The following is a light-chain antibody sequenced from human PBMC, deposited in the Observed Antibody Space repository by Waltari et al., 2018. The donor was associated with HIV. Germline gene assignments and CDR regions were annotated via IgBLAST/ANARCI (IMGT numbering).Light chain of an antibody. J-gene: IGLJ2*01. CDR1: SSDVGTYNR. CDR3: SSFTTSSTLI. Sequence: QSALTQPPSVSGSPGQSVTISCTGTSSDVGTYNRVSWYQQPPGTAPKVVFYEVSNRPAGVPDRFSGSKSGNTASLTISGLQAEDEADYYCSSFTTSSTLIFGGGTRLTVL. CDR2: EVS. V-gene: IGLV2-18*02.